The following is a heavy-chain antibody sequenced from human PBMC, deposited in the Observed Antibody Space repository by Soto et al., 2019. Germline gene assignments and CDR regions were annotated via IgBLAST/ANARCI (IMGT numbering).Heavy chain of an antibody. Sequence: PAQSLSLTCTVPGGATGSDNNWSWIRQPGGRGLEWIGHIYYSGNTDYNPSLKRRLAISIDTSKKQFSLKLSSVTAADTAVYFCAREGGESSDGLYYFDSWGQGSLVTV. V-gene: IGHV4-30-4*01. CDR2: IYYSGNT. CDR1: GGATGSDNN. D-gene: IGHD3-16*01. CDR3: AREGGESSDGLYYFDS. J-gene: IGHJ4*02.